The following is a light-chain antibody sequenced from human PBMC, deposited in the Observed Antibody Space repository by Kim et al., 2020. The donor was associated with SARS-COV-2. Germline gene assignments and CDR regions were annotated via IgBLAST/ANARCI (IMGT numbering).Light chain of an antibody. Sequence: VSPGQKVSITCSGDKLEDKYVCWYQQGPGQSPLVVIYQDTKRPTGIPERFSGSNSGNTATLTIRGTQAMDEADYYCQAWDSNTGVFGTGTKVTVL. J-gene: IGLJ1*01. CDR3: QAWDSNTGV. CDR2: QDT. CDR1: KLEDKY. V-gene: IGLV3-1*01.